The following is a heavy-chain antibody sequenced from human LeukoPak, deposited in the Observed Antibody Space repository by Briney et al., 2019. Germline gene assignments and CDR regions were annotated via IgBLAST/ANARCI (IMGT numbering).Heavy chain of an antibody. CDR3: ARDNSVGETAWWFDP. J-gene: IGHJ5*02. D-gene: IGHD1-26*01. V-gene: IGHV1-18*01. CDR2: ISAYNGNT. Sequence: ASVKVSCKASGYTFTSYGISWVRQAPGQGLEWMGWISAYNGNTNYAQKLQGRVTMTTDTSTSTTYMELRSLTSDDTAMYYCARDNSVGETAWWFDPWGQGTLVTVSS. CDR1: GYTFTSYG.